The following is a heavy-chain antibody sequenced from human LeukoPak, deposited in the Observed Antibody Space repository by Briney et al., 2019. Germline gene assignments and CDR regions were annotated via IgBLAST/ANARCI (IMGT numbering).Heavy chain of an antibody. CDR1: GFTFSNYA. CDR3: AKQGAVAGDFDY. V-gene: IGHV3-23*01. CDR2: ISHSGGTT. Sequence: GGSLILSCAASGFTFSNYAMSGVRQAPGKGLEWVSGISHSGGTTYYADSVKGRFTISRDNSKNTLYLQMNSLRAEDTAVYYCAKQGAVAGDFDYWGQGTLVTVSS. D-gene: IGHD6-19*01. J-gene: IGHJ4*02.